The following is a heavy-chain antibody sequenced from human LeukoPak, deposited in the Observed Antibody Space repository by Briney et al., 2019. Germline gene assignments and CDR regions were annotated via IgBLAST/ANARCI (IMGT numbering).Heavy chain of an antibody. J-gene: IGHJ6*02. D-gene: IGHD1-26*01. V-gene: IGHV3-43*02. Sequence: GGSLRLSCAASGFTLDAFAMHWVRQAPGKGLEWVSLIDKDGRKTYYADSVKGRFTISRDNSKNSLYLQMNSPRTEDTALYYCATWAFYHSLDVWGRGATVIVSS. CDR1: GFTLDAFA. CDR3: ATWAFYHSLDV. CDR2: IDKDGRKT.